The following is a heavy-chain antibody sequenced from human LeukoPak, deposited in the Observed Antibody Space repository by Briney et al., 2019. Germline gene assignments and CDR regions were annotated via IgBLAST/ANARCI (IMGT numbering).Heavy chain of an antibody. J-gene: IGHJ4*02. Sequence: SETLSLTCTVSGYSIRSGFYWGWIRQPPGKGLEWIGSIYFSGSTYYNPSLKSRVTISIDTSKNQFSLKLSSVTAADTAVYYCARRYNWNYCFDYWGQGTLVTVSS. CDR2: IYFSGST. CDR3: ARRYNWNYCFDY. CDR1: GYSIRSGFY. V-gene: IGHV4-38-2*02. D-gene: IGHD1-7*01.